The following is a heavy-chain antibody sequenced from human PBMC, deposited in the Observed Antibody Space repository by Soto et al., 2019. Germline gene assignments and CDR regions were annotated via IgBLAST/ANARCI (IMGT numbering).Heavy chain of an antibody. CDR2: IHFSGNT. CDR3: ARGGVVATIVYFAY. V-gene: IGHV4-59*01. CDR1: GASINNYY. J-gene: IGHJ4*02. Sequence: QVQLQESGPGLVKPSETLSLTCTVSGASINNYYWTWIRQSPGKGLEGIGNIHFSGNTNYNPSLKSRVTISVDTAKSQFSLKLSSVTAADTAVYYCARGGVVATIVYFAYCGKGTLVTVSA. D-gene: IGHD5-12*01.